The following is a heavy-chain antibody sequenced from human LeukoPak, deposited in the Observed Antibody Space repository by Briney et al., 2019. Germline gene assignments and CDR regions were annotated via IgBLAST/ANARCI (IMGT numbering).Heavy chain of an antibody. D-gene: IGHD6-13*01. Sequence: SETLSLTCSVSGGSISSSTYYWTWIRQPPGKGLEWIGSIYHNAITYSNPSLKSRVTISVDTSKNQFSLKLSSVAAADTAVYYCARHRWGLGSSWYWFDPWGQGTLVTVSS. J-gene: IGHJ5*02. CDR1: GGSISSSTYY. CDR2: IYHNAIT. V-gene: IGHV4-39*01. CDR3: ARHRWGLGSSWYWFDP.